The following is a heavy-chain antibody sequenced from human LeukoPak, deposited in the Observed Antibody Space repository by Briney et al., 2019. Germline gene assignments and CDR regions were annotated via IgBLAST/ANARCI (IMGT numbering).Heavy chain of an antibody. CDR1: GFTFSSYW. CDR2: IKQDGSEK. CDR3: ARVEARNSWPLYYYYGIDV. J-gene: IGHJ6*02. D-gene: IGHD6-13*01. V-gene: IGHV3-7*01. Sequence: XGSLRLSCAASGFTFSSYWMSWVRQAPGKGLEWVANIKQDGSEKYYVDSVKGRFTISRDNAKNSLYLQMNSLRAEDTAVYYCARVEARNSWPLYYYYGIDVWGQGTTVTVSS.